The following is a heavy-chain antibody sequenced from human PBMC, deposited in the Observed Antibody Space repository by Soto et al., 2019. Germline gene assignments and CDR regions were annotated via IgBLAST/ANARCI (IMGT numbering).Heavy chain of an antibody. V-gene: IGHV3-30*04. J-gene: IGHJ4*02. CDR1: GFTFSNYA. Sequence: PGGSLRLSCAASGFTFSNYAIHWVRQAPGKGLEWVAVISRDGSHKYYLDSVKGRFTISRDNSKDTVNLLMNSLRDDDSAMYYCARSRNSAVADSFDFWGQGTLVTVSS. CDR2: ISRDGSHK. D-gene: IGHD1-26*01. CDR3: ARSRNSAVADSFDF.